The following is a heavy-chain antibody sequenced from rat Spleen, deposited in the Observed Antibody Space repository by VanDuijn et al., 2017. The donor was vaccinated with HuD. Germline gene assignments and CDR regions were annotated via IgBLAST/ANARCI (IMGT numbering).Heavy chain of an antibody. CDR2: ISSSSGT. CDR1: GFTFSSYG. J-gene: IGHJ3*01. D-gene: IGHD1-10*01. Sequence: VQVVESGGGLVQPGKSLKLSCSASGFTFSSYGMHWIRQAPGKGLDWVAYISSSSGTVYAEAVKGRFTISRDNAKNTLYLQMNSLRSEDTATYYCTTENYWFAYWGQGTLVTVSS. CDR3: TTENYWFAY. V-gene: IGHV5-62*01.